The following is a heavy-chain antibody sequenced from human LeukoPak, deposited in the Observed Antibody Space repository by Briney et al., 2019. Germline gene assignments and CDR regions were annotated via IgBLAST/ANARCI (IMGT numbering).Heavy chain of an antibody. CDR3: VRVEQQLISWDYYYGMDV. V-gene: IGHV3-48*03. D-gene: IGHD6-13*01. CDR1: GFTFSSYE. J-gene: IGHJ6*02. CDR2: ISSGGSTM. Sequence: PGGSLRLSCAASGFTFSSYEMNWVRQAPGKGLEWVSYISSGGSTMYYADSVKGRFTISRDNAKNPLYLQMNSLRAEDTAVYYCVRVEQQLISWDYYYGMDVWGQGTTVTVSS.